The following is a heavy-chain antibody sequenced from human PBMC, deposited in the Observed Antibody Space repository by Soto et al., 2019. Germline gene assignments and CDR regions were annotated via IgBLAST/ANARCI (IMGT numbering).Heavy chain of an antibody. J-gene: IGHJ4*02. CDR1: GFTFNNYG. CDR3: AKAATVVTLYYFDY. D-gene: IGHD4-17*01. V-gene: IGHV3-23*01. Sequence: GGSLRLSCAASGFTFNNYGMSWVRQAPGKGLEWVSAITDSGGSTYYADSVKGRFTISRDNSKNTAYLQMNSLRAEDTAVYYCAKAATVVTLYYFDYWGQGTLVTVSS. CDR2: ITDSGGST.